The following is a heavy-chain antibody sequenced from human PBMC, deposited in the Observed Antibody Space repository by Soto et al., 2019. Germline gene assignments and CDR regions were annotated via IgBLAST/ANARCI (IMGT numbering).Heavy chain of an antibody. CDR3: ARGGVEMATTALYYYGMDV. D-gene: IGHD5-12*01. CDR1: GGSISSYY. V-gene: IGHV4-59*01. Sequence: SETLSLTCTVSGGSISSYYWSWIRQPPGKGLEWIGYIYYSGSTNYNPSLKSRVTISVDTSKNQFSLKLSSVTAADTAVYYCARGGVEMATTALYYYGMDVWGQGTTVTVSS. CDR2: IYYSGST. J-gene: IGHJ6*02.